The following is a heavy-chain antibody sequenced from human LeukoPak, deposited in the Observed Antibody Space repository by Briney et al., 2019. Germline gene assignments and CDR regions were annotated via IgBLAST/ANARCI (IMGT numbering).Heavy chain of an antibody. CDR2: IYHSGST. D-gene: IGHD4-17*01. CDR3: ARGNGDYPY. J-gene: IGHJ4*02. V-gene: IGHV4-38-2*01. CDR1: GYSISSGYY. Sequence: SETLSLTCAVSGYSISSGYYWGWIRQPPGEGLEWIGSIYHSGSTYYNPSLKSRVTISVDTSKNQFSLKLSSVTATDTAVYYCARGNGDYPYWGQGTLVTVSS.